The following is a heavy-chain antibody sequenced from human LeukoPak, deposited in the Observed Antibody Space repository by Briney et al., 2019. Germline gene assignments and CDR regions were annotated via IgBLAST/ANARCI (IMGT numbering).Heavy chain of an antibody. V-gene: IGHV6-1*01. Sequence: SQTLSLTCALSGDSVSSNSAAWNWFRQSPSRGLEWLGRTYYYSKWYDDYSGLVKSRITIYPDTSKHQFSLHLNFVTPDDTAVYYCARRRYSGYEGYFDKWGQGTLVTVSS. CDR2: TYYYSKWYD. CDR1: GDSVSSNSAA. J-gene: IGHJ4*02. CDR3: ARRRYSGYEGYFDK. D-gene: IGHD5-12*01.